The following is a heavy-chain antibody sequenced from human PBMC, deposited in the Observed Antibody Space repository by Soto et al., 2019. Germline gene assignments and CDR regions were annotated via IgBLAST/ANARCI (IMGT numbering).Heavy chain of an antibody. CDR3: ASLSSSSVLDY. V-gene: IGHV4-31*03. D-gene: IGHD6-6*01. CDR1: SGSINSGGYY. Sequence: SETLSLTCTVSSGSINSGGYYWSWIRQHPGKGLEWIGYIYYSGSTYYNPSLKSRVTISVDTSKNQFSLKLSSVTAADTAVYYCASLSSSSVLDYWGQGTLVTAPQ. J-gene: IGHJ4*02. CDR2: IYYSGST.